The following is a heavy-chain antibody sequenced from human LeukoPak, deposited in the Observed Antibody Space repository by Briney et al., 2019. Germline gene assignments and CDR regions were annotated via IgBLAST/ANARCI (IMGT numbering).Heavy chain of an antibody. CDR2: IYSGERT. Sequence: GGSLRLSCVASGFTVSSNYMNWVRQAPGKGLAWVSIIYSGERTYYADPVKGRFPISRDTSKNTLYLHMNSLRAEDTGMYYCARDNSGSIDYWGQGTLVTVSS. J-gene: IGHJ4*02. V-gene: IGHV3-53*01. CDR3: ARDNSGSIDY. CDR1: GFTVSSNY. D-gene: IGHD1-1*01.